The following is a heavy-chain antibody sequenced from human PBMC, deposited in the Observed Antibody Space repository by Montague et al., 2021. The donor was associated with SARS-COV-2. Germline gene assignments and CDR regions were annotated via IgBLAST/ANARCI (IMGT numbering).Heavy chain of an antibody. CDR1: GDSVSTNNTT. V-gene: IGHV6-1*01. Sequence: CAISGDSVSTNNTTWNWVRQSPSGDLEWLGRTYFRSKWYNDYAVSVKSRITINPDTSKNQFSLQLKSVTPKDTAIYFCGRVFAPAGTFDFWGQGTLVTGSS. CDR2: TYFRSKWYN. D-gene: IGHD6-13*01. CDR3: GRVFAPAGTFDF. J-gene: IGHJ4*02.